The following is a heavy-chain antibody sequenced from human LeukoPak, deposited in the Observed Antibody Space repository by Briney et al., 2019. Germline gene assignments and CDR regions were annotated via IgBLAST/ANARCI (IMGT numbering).Heavy chain of an antibody. CDR2: ISASGGAT. V-gene: IGHV3-23*01. CDR1: GFTFSTYA. J-gene: IGHJ4*02. Sequence: QTGGSLRLSCAASGFTFSTYAMSWVRQAPGKGLEWVSAISASGGATYYADSVKGRFTISRDNSRNTLYLQMNSLRAEDTALYYCAKDLFYDILTGYDYWGQGTLVTVSS. CDR3: AKDLFYDILTGYDY. D-gene: IGHD3-9*01.